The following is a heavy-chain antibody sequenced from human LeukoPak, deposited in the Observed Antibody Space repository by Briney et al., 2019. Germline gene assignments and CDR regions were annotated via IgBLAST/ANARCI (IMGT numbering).Heavy chain of an antibody. D-gene: IGHD3-10*01. CDR1: GGSISSSSYY. V-gene: IGHV4-39*01. CDR3: ARGRWELGWFDP. CDR2: IYYSGST. Sequence: PSETLSLTCTVSGGSISSSSYYWGWIRQPPGKGLEWIGSIYYSGSTYYNPSLKSRVTISVDTSKNQFSLKLSSVPAADPAVYYCARGRWELGWFDPWGQGTLVTVSS. J-gene: IGHJ5*02.